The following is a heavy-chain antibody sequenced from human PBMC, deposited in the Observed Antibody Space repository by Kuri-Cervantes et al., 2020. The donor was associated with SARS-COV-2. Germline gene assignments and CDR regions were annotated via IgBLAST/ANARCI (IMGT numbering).Heavy chain of an antibody. CDR2: LTNDGSDA. CDR3: ARDSMTTRDFDY. D-gene: IGHD4-11*01. Sequence: GESLKISCAASGFTFDDYGMSWVRQAPGKGLVWVSRLTNDGSDAIFADSVKGRFTISRDNAKNMLYLYMNSLRADDTAVYYCARDSMTTRDFDYWGQGTLVTVSS. J-gene: IGHJ4*02. V-gene: IGHV3-74*01. CDR1: GFTFDDYG.